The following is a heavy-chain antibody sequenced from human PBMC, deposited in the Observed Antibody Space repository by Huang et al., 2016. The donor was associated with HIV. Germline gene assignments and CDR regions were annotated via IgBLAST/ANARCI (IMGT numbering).Heavy chain of an antibody. CDR2: FIPGFGTQ. J-gene: IGHJ6*02. CDR3: ARVRGYSGSYYGMDV. D-gene: IGHD1-26*01. Sequence: QVQLVQSGAAVKKPGSPVKVSCKASGGTFSNHGFSWGRQAPGQGLEWMGGFIPGFGTQYYTPKCQGRVTITADESTSTVYMELGSLTPDDTAEYYCARVRGYSGSYYGMDVWGQGTTVTVSS. CDR1: GGTFSNHG. V-gene: IGHV1-69*01.